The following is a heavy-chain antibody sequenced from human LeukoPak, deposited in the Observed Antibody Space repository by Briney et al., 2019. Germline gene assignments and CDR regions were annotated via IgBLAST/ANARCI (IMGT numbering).Heavy chain of an antibody. CDR3: AVLTYDY. D-gene: IGHD2-21*02. J-gene: IGHJ4*02. V-gene: IGHV4-34*01. CDR2: IYYTGST. Sequence: SETLSLTCAVYGGSFSGYYWSWIRQPPGKGLEWIGSIYYTGSTYYTPSLKSRVTISVDTSKNQFSLRLNSVTATDTAVYYCAVLTYDYWGQGALVTVSS. CDR1: GGSFSGYY.